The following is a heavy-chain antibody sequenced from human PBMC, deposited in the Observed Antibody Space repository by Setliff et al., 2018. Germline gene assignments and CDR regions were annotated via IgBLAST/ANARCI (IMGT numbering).Heavy chain of an antibody. CDR1: AFTFNKYA. D-gene: IGHD4-17*01. V-gene: IGHV3-23*01. J-gene: IGHJ5*02. CDR3: SRDPNGDYVGAFDP. Sequence: GGSLRLSCAASAFTFNKYAVTWLRQAPGKGLEWVSSITVSGHSTYADSVKGLFSISRDNSRNTLYLQMNSLRAEDTASYFCSRDPNGDYVGAFDPWGQGSLVTVSS. CDR2: ITVSGHST.